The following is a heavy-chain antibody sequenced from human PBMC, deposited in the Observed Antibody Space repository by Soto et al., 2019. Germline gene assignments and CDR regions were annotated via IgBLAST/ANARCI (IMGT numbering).Heavy chain of an antibody. Sequence: GGSLRLSCAASGFTFSSYAMSWVRQAPGKGLEWVSAISGSGGSTYYADSVRGRFTISRDNTKTSLYLQMNSLRVDDTAIYYCARDRGFSSFDLWGQGTLVTVSS. CDR2: ISGSGGST. CDR3: ARDRGFSSFDL. J-gene: IGHJ5*01. D-gene: IGHD6-6*01. V-gene: IGHV3-23*01. CDR1: GFTFSSYA.